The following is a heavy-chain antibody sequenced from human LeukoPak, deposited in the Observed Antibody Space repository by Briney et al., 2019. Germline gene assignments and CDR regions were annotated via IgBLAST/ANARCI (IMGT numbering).Heavy chain of an antibody. CDR3: ARQGRDYYDSSGYYLLWYFDL. D-gene: IGHD3-22*01. CDR2: ISAYNGNT. CDR1: GYTFTSYG. Sequence: GASVKVSCKASGYTFTSYGISWVRQAPGQGLEWMGWISAYNGNTNYAQKLQGRVTMTTDTSTSTAYMELRGLRSDDTAVYYCARQGRDYYDSSGYYLLWYFDLWGRGTLVTVSS. V-gene: IGHV1-18*01. J-gene: IGHJ2*01.